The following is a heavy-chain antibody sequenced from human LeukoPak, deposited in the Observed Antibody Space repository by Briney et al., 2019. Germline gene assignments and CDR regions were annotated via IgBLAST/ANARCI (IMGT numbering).Heavy chain of an antibody. CDR1: GGTFSSYA. CDR3: ASTASSSIYYYYYMDV. D-gene: IGHD6-6*01. V-gene: IGHV1-69*05. J-gene: IGHJ6*03. Sequence: SVKVSCKASGGTFSSYAISWVRQAPGQGLEWMGGIIPIFGTANYAQKFQGRVTITTDESTSTAYVELSSLRSEDTAVYYCASTASSSIYYYYYMDVWGKGTTVTVSS. CDR2: IIPIFGTA.